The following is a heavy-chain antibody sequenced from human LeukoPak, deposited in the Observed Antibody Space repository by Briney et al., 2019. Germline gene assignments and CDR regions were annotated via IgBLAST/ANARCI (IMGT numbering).Heavy chain of an antibody. D-gene: IGHD5-24*01. J-gene: IGHJ4*02. Sequence: GGSLRLSRAASGFTFSSYTMSWVRQAPGKGLEWVSTISGSGGSTYYADSVKGRSTISRDNSKKMLYLQMNSLRAEDTAVYYCAKDEIDYWGQGTLVTVSS. CDR3: AKDEIDY. V-gene: IGHV3-23*01. CDR1: GFTFSSYT. CDR2: ISGSGGST.